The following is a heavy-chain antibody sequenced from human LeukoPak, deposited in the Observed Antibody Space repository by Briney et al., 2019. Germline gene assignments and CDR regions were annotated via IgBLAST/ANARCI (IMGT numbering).Heavy chain of an antibody. CDR1: GYTFTSYD. V-gene: IGHV1-8*01. D-gene: IGHD3-10*01. CDR2: MNPNSGNT. CDR3: AREMVRGIRWLDN. Sequence: ASVKVSCKASGYTFTSYDISWVRQATGQGLEWMGWMNPNSGNTGYAQKFKGRVTMTRNTSISTAYLELSSLRSEDTVVYYCAREMVRGIRWLDNWGQGTLVTVSS. J-gene: IGHJ4*02.